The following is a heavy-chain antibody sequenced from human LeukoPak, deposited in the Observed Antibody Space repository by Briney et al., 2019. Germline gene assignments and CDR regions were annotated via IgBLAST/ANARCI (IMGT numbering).Heavy chain of an antibody. CDR3: ARGKVVAGTPGQNSWDY. D-gene: IGHD6-19*01. V-gene: IGHV4-4*07. Sequence: SETLSLTCTVPGGSISSYYWNWIRQPAGKGLEWIGRIYTSGSTNYNPSLKSRVTMSVDTSKNQFSLKLSSVTAADTAVYYCARGKVVAGTPGQNSWDYWGQGTLVTVPS. J-gene: IGHJ4*02. CDR1: GGSISSYY. CDR2: IYTSGST.